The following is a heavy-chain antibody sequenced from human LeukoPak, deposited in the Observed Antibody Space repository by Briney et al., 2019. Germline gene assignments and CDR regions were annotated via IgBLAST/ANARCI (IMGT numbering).Heavy chain of an antibody. CDR1: GGSISSSNW. Sequence: SETLSLTCTVSGGSISSSNWWSWVRQPPGKGLEWIGEIYHSGSTNYNPSLKSRVTISVDKSKNQFSLKLSSVTAADTAVYYCASRAGGVYAFDIWGQGTMVTVSS. CDR2: IYHSGST. J-gene: IGHJ3*02. CDR3: ASRAGGVYAFDI. V-gene: IGHV4-4*02. D-gene: IGHD3-3*01.